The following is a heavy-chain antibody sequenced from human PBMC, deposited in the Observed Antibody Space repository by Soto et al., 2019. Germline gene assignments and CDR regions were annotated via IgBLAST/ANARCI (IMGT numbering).Heavy chain of an antibody. CDR1: GFTFDDYT. CDR3: AKGPRYCSGGSCYPDAFDI. D-gene: IGHD2-15*01. CDR2: ISWDGGST. Sequence: EVQLVESGGVVVQPGGSLRLSCAASGFTFDDYTMHWVRQAPGKGLEWVSLISWDGGSTYYADSVKGRFTISRDNSKNSLYLQMNSMRTEDTALYYCAKGPRYCSGGSCYPDAFDIWGQGTMVTVSS. J-gene: IGHJ3*02. V-gene: IGHV3-43*01.